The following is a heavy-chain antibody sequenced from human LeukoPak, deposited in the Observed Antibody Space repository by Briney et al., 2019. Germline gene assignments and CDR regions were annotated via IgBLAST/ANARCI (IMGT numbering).Heavy chain of an antibody. J-gene: IGHJ4*02. CDR2: INPNSGGT. D-gene: IGHD5-18*01. CDR1: GYTFTGYY. Sequence: ASVTVSCKASGYTFTGYYMHWVRQAPGQGLEWMGRINPNSGGTNYAQKFQGRVTMTRDTSISTAYMELSRLRSDDTAVYYCARSRGYNYHFDYWGQGTLVTVSS. V-gene: IGHV1-2*06. CDR3: ARSRGYNYHFDY.